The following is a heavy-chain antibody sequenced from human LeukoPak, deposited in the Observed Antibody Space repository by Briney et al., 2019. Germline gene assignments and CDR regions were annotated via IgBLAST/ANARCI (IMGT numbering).Heavy chain of an antibody. D-gene: IGHD2-2*01. J-gene: IGHJ5*02. CDR2: ITTRSGTI. Sequence: PGGSLRLSCAASGFTFSGYTMNWVRQAPGEGLEWVSDITTRSGTIYYADSVKGRFTISRDNAKNSLYLQMNSLRDEDTAVYYCARYRGYCSGPSCPEMAHNWFDPWGQGTLVTVPS. CDR1: GFTFSGYT. V-gene: IGHV3-48*02. CDR3: ARYRGYCSGPSCPEMAHNWFDP.